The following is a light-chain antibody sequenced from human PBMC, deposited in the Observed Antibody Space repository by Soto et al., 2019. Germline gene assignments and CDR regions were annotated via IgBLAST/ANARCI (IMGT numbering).Light chain of an antibody. Sequence: DIVLTQSPATLSFSPGAGATLSCRASQSVSSYLAWYQQKPGQAPRLLISDASNRATGIPARFSGSGSGTDFTLTIRSLEPVDFAFYYCQQRSTITFGQGTRVDIK. CDR2: DAS. V-gene: IGKV3-11*01. J-gene: IGKJ5*01. CDR1: QSVSSY. CDR3: QQRSTIT.